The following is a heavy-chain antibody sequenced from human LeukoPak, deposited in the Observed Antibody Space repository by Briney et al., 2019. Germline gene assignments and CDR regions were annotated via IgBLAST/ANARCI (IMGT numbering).Heavy chain of an antibody. V-gene: IGHV1-46*01. Sequence: ASVKVSCKASENTFTNYYMHWVRQAPGQGLGWMGIINPSSGSTSYAQNFQGRVTMTRDTSTSTVYLELSSLRSEDTAVYYCASSSSGWEQRAPFDYWGQGTQVTVSS. CDR1: ENTFTNYY. D-gene: IGHD6-19*01. CDR3: ASSSSGWEQRAPFDY. CDR2: INPSSGST. J-gene: IGHJ4*02.